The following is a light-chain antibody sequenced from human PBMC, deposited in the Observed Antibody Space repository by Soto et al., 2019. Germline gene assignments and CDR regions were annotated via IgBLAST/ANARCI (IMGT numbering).Light chain of an antibody. Sequence: EIVLTQSPATLSLSPGERATLSCRASQSIDSYLAWYQQKPGQAPRLLIYDASNRATGIPARFSGSGSETEFTLTISSLESEDFAFYYCQQRSNWQVTFGGGTRVEIK. V-gene: IGKV3-11*01. CDR3: QQRSNWQVT. CDR2: DAS. J-gene: IGKJ4*01. CDR1: QSIDSY.